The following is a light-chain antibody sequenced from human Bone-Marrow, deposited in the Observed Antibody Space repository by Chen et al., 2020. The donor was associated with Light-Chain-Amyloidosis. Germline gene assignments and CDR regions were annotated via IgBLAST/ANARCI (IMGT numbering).Light chain of an antibody. J-gene: IGKJ2*01. V-gene: IGKV2-30*02. CDR1: QSLLRSDGNTY. CDR3: MQNTHWPHT. Sequence: DVVMTQSPLSLPVTLGQPASISCRSSQSLLRSDGNTYLNWFQQRPGQCPRRLIYKVSNRDSGVPDRFSGSGSGTDFTLKISRVEAEDVGVYYCMQNTHWPHTFGQGTKLEIK. CDR2: KVS.